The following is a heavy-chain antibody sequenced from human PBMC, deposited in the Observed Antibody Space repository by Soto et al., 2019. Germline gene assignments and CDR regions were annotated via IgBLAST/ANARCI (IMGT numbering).Heavy chain of an antibody. Sequence: TLSLTRNVSGGSISSCFWSWIRQPPGKGLEWIGYIYYSGSTNYNPSLKSRVTISVDTSKNQFSLKLSSVTAADTAVYYCARDYPGDRYYGMDVWGQGTTVTVSS. D-gene: IGHD3-22*01. CDR2: IYYSGST. V-gene: IGHV4-59*01. CDR1: GGSISSCF. CDR3: ARDYPGDRYYGMDV. J-gene: IGHJ6*02.